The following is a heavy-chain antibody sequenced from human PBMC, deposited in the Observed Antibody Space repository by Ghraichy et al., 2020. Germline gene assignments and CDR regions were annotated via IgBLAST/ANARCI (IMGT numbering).Heavy chain of an antibody. Sequence: SCAASGFTVSAYWMSWVRQAPGKGLEWVASIKQDGSDQYYVDSVMGRFIISRDTANNSLYLQMNSLRAGDTALYYCVGISGWAGLMDVWGQGTTVTVSS. CDR1: GFTVSAYW. V-gene: IGHV3-7*03. D-gene: IGHD6-19*01. CDR2: IKQDGSDQ. J-gene: IGHJ6*02. CDR3: VGISGWAGLMDV.